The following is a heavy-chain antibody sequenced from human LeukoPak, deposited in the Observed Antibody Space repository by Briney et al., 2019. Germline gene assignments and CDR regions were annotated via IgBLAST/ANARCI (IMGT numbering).Heavy chain of an antibody. D-gene: IGHD3-16*01. CDR1: GFTVSSNE. CDR3: VKDAEGGVWGSTWFDY. V-gene: IGHV3-9*01. CDR2: ISWNSVNI. Sequence: GGSLRLSCAASGFTVSSNEMSWVRQAPGKGLEWVSGISWNSVNIGYADSVKGRFTISRDNAKNSLYLQMNSLRAEDTAFYHCVKDAEGGVWGSTWFDYWGQGTLVTVSS. J-gene: IGHJ5*01.